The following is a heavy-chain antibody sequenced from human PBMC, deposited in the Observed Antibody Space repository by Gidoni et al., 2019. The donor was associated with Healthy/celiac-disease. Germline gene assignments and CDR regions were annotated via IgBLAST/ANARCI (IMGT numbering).Heavy chain of an antibody. CDR1: GYTFTGYY. CDR2: INPNSGGT. J-gene: IGHJ4*02. CDR3: ARVRDYYDSSGYWVY. D-gene: IGHD3-22*01. Sequence: QVQLVQSGAEVKKPGASVKVSCKASGYTFTGYYMHWVRQAPGQGLEWMGWINPNSGGTNYAQKFQGRVTMTRDTSISTAYMELSRLRSDDTAVYYCARVRDYYDSSGYWVYWGQGTLVTVSS. V-gene: IGHV1-2*02.